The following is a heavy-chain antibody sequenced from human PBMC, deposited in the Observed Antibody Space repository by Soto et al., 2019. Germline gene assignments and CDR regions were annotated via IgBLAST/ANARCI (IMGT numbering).Heavy chain of an antibody. Sequence: QITLKESGPTLVKPTQTLTLTCTFSGFSLTTSGVGVGWIRQPPGKALEWLALIFWDDDKRYSPSLKSRRTNTKDTYKNQVVLTMTNMDPVDTATYYCASSSGYRIFDCWGQGTLVTVSS. CDR2: IFWDDDK. J-gene: IGHJ4*02. CDR3: ASSSGYRIFDC. CDR1: GFSLTTSGVG. D-gene: IGHD3-22*01. V-gene: IGHV2-5*02.